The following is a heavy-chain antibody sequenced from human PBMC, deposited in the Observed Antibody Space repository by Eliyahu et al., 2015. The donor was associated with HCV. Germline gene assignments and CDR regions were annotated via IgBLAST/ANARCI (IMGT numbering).Heavy chain of an antibody. CDR3: ASTNYYRDYYGMDV. CDR2: IYYSGST. Sequence: QVQLQESGPGLVKPSETLSLTCTVSGGSISSYYWSWIRQPPGKGLEWIGYIYYSGSTNYNPSLKSRVTISVDTSKNQFSLKLSSVTAADTAVYYCASTNYYRDYYGMDVWGQGTTVTVSS. J-gene: IGHJ6*02. D-gene: IGHD3-10*01. V-gene: IGHV4-59*08. CDR1: GGSISSYY.